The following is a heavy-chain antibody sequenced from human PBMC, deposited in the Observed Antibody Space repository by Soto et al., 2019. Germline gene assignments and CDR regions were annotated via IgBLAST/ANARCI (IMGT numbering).Heavy chain of an antibody. CDR3: ARDLEAGTTAYYYYYGMDV. D-gene: IGHD1-1*01. CDR1: GYTFTSYG. V-gene: IGHV1-18*01. J-gene: IGHJ6*02. CDR2: ISAYNGST. Sequence: QVQLVQSGAEVKKPGASVKVSCKASGYTFTSYGISWVRQAPGQGLEWMGWISAYNGSTNYAQKLQGRVTMTTDTSTSTAYMELRSLRSDDTAVYYCARDLEAGTTAYYYYYGMDVWGQGTTVTVSS.